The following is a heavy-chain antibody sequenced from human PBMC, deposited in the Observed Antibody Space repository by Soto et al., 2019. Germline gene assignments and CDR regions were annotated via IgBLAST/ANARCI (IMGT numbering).Heavy chain of an antibody. CDR2: IIPIFGTA. CDR3: ARDPVSSLNYYGMDV. CDR1: GGRFSSYA. V-gene: IGHV1-69*13. Sequence: SVKVSCKAAGGRFSSYAISWVRQAPGQGLEWMGGIIPIFGTANYAQKFQGRVTITADESTSTAYMELSSLRSEDTAVYYCARDPVSSLNYYGMDVWGQGTTVTVSS. J-gene: IGHJ6*02.